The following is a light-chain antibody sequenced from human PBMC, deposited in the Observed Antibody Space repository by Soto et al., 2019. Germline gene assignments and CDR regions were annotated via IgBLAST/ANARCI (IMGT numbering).Light chain of an antibody. CDR2: DVS. CDR3: SSYTSSSTLYV. J-gene: IGLJ1*01. V-gene: IGLV2-14*01. CDR1: SSDVGGYNY. Sequence: QYALTQSASVSGSPGQSITISCTGTSSDVGGYNYVSWYQQHPGKAPKLMIYDVSNRPSGVSNRFSGSKSGNTASLTISGLQAEDEADYYCSSYTSSSTLYVFGTGTQLTVL.